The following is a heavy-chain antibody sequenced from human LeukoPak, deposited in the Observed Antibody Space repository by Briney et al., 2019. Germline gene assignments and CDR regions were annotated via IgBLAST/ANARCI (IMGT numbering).Heavy chain of an antibody. CDR3: ARGERNILTGRFDY. V-gene: IGHV1-69*01. CDR2: IIPIFGTA. J-gene: IGHJ4*02. CDR1: GCTFSSYA. D-gene: IGHD3-9*01. Sequence: SVKVSCKASGCTFSSYAISWVRQAPGQGLEWMGGIIPIFGTANYAQKFQGRVTITADESTSTAYMELSSLRSEDTAVYYCARGERNILTGRFDYWGQGTLVTVSS.